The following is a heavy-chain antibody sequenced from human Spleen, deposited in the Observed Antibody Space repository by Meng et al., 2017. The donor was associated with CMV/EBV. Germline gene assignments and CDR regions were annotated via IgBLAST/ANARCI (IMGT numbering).Heavy chain of an antibody. CDR3: ARVPLGSYTFDY. V-gene: IGHV1-2*02. CDR2: INPNTGGT. J-gene: IGHJ4*02. Sequence: ASVKVSCKASGYIFNDYFIHWVRQAPGQGLEWMGWINPNTGGTNVAPRFHGRVTMTRDTSISTAYMELSRLRSDDTAVYYCARVPLGSYTFDYWGQGTLVTVSS. CDR1: GYIFNDYF. D-gene: IGHD1-26*01.